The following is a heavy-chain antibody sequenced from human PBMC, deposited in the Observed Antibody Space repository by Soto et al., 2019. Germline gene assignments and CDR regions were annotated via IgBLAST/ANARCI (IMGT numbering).Heavy chain of an antibody. D-gene: IGHD6-19*01. J-gene: IGHJ4*02. CDR2: IRSKTNSYAT. V-gene: IGHV3-73*01. Sequence: GSLILSCAASGFTFSGSAMHWVRQASGKGLEWVGRIRSKTNSYATAYSASVKGRFTISRDDSKNTAYLQMNSLKTEDTAVYYCTKGGYTSGWYSDYWGQGTLVT. CDR1: GFTFSGSA. CDR3: TKGGYTSGWYSDY.